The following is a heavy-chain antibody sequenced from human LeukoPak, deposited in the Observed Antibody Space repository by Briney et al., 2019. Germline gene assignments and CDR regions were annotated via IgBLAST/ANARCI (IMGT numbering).Heavy chain of an antibody. J-gene: IGHJ3*02. CDR2: ISAYNGNT. V-gene: IGHV1-18*01. D-gene: IGHD2-2*01. Sequence: ASVKVSCKASGYTFTSYGISWVRQAPGQGLEWMGWISAYNGNTNYAQKLQGRVTMTTDTSTSTAYMELRSLRSDDTAVYYCARASVLLGYCSSTSCYGGLDAFDIWGQGTMVTVSS. CDR1: GYTFTSYG. CDR3: ARASVLLGYCSSTSCYGGLDAFDI.